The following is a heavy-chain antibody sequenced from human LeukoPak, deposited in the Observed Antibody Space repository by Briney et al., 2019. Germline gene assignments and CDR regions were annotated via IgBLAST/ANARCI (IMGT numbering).Heavy chain of an antibody. V-gene: IGHV3-23*01. J-gene: IGHJ3*01. D-gene: IGHD3-16*01. CDR2: ISASGATT. CDR1: GFNFSIYA. Sequence: GGSLRLSCAASGFNFSIYAMSWVRQAPGRGLQWVSGISASGATTYYADSLKGRFTVSRDISKNTLYPQMNSLRAEDTAIYYCAKVRKGVGASDLWGQGTMVTVSS. CDR3: AKVRKGVGASDL.